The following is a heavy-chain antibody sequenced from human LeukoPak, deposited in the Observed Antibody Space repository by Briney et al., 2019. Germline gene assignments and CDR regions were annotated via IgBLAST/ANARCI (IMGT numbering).Heavy chain of an antibody. CDR3: ARVLRYDNSGHDSFDI. V-gene: IGHV3-30*04. D-gene: IGHD3-22*01. CDR2: ISYDGSNK. Sequence: GGSLRLSCAASGFTFSSYAMHWARQAPGKGLEWVAVISYDGSNKYYADSVKGRFTISRDNAKNSLYLQMNSLRAEDTAVYYCARVLRYDNSGHDSFDIWGQGTMVIVSS. CDR1: GFTFSSYA. J-gene: IGHJ3*02.